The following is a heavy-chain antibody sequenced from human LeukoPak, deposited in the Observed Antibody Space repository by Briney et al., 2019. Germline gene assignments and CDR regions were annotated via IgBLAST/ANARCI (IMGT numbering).Heavy chain of an antibody. J-gene: IGHJ5*02. CDR2: INHSGST. Sequence: SETLSLTCAVYGGSFSGYYWSWIRQPPGKGLEWIGEINHSGSTSYNPSLKSRVTISVDTSKNQFSLKLSSVTAADTAVYYCARLGGMVRGAAPWGQGTLVTVSS. CDR3: ARLGGMVRGAAP. V-gene: IGHV4-34*01. D-gene: IGHD3-10*01. CDR1: GGSFSGYY.